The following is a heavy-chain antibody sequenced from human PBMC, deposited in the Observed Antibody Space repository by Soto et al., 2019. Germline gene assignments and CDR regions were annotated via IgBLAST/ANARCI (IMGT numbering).Heavy chain of an antibody. CDR1: GGTFSSYT. D-gene: IGHD2-2*01. Sequence: KVSCKASGGTFSSYTISWVRQAPGQGLEWMGRIIPILGIANYAQKFQGRVAITADKSTSTAYMELSSLRSEDTAVYYCARHGSVVVPPVWGQGTTVTVSS. J-gene: IGHJ6*02. CDR3: ARHGSVVVPPV. CDR2: IIPILGIA. V-gene: IGHV1-69*02.